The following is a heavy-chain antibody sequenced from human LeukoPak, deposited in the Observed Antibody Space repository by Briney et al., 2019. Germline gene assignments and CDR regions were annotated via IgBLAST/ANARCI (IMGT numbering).Heavy chain of an antibody. CDR1: GFTFSSYE. Sequence: PGGSLRLSCAASGFTFSSYEMNWVRQAPGKGLEWISYISSIATTKNYADSVKGRFTISRDNAKNSLYLQMNSLRAEDTAVYYCAREQYEMDVWGKGTTVTVPS. CDR3: AREQYEMDV. J-gene: IGHJ6*04. V-gene: IGHV3-48*03. CDR2: ISSIATTK. D-gene: IGHD2-2*01.